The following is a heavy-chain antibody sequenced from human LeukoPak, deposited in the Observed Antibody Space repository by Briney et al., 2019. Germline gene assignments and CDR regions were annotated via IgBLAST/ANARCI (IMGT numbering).Heavy chain of an antibody. D-gene: IGHD3-10*01. CDR2: MSFDGTNK. Sequence: PGGSLRLSCVAAGFTFSTYAMHWVRQAPGKGLEWEAVMSFDGTNKYYGESVKGRFTISRDNSKNTLYLQMNSLRTEDTAVYYCARVLGSGSYYNFDAFDIWGQGTMVTVSS. J-gene: IGHJ3*02. CDR3: ARVLGSGSYYNFDAFDI. CDR1: GFTFSTYA. V-gene: IGHV3-30*04.